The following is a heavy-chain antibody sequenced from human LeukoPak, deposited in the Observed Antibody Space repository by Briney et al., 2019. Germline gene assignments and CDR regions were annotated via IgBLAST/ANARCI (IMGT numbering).Heavy chain of an antibody. J-gene: IGHJ3*01. CDR3: ARPQVLPDDIYNF. CDR2: IKGDGSNT. V-gene: IGHV3-7*01. D-gene: IGHD2-2*01. CDR1: GFMFSSHW. Sequence: PGGSLRLSCAASGFMFSSHWMSWVRQAPGKGLEWVADIKGDGSNTYYVDSLKGRFTISRDNAKNSLYLQMNGLRGEDTAVYYCARPQVLPDDIYNFWGQGTMVTVSS.